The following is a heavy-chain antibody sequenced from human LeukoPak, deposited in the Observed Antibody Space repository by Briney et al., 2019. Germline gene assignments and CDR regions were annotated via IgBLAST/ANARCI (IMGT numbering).Heavy chain of an antibody. D-gene: IGHD3-10*01. CDR1: GGSFSGYY. Sequence: SETLSLTCAVYGGSFSGYYWSWIRQPPGKGLEWIGEINHSGSTNYNPSLKSRVTISVDTSKNQFSLKLSSVTAADTAVYYCASNLWLGDYYRDVWGKGTTVSVSS. CDR2: INHSGST. CDR3: ASNLWLGDYYRDV. J-gene: IGHJ6*03. V-gene: IGHV4-34*01.